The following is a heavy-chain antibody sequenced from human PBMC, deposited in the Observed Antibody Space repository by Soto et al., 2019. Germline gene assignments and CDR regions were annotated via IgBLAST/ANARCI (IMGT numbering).Heavy chain of an antibody. CDR2: ISSSSSYI. Sequence: GGSLRLSYAASGFTFSSYSMNWVRQAPGKGLEWVSSISSSSSYIYYADSVKGRFTISRDNAKNSLYLQMNSLRAEDTAVYYCASEYSYGYVAAFDIWGQGTMVTVSS. J-gene: IGHJ3*02. CDR3: ASEYSYGYVAAFDI. CDR1: GFTFSSYS. V-gene: IGHV3-21*01. D-gene: IGHD5-18*01.